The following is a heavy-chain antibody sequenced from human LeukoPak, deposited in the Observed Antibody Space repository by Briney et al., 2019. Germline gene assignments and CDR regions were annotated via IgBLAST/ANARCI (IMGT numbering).Heavy chain of an antibody. J-gene: IGHJ6*02. Sequence: PGGSLRLSCSASGFTFSSYAMHWVRQAPGKGLEWVAVISYDGSNKYYADSVKGRFTISRDNSKNTLYLQMNSLRAEDTAVYYCAKEGSYDYYYYGMDVWGQGTTVTVSS. CDR2: ISYDGSNK. CDR1: GFTFSSYA. D-gene: IGHD1-26*01. V-gene: IGHV3-30*04. CDR3: AKEGSYDYYYYGMDV.